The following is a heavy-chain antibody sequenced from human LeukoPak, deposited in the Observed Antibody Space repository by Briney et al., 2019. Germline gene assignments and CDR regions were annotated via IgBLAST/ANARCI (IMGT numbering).Heavy chain of an antibody. V-gene: IGHV3-30*18. Sequence: GGSLRLSCAASGFTFSSSGMERVRQAPGKGLERVAVISNDGSRKFYADSVKGRFIISRDNSKNTVHLQMNSLRGEDTAVYFCAKWNRGWFADHWGQGTLLTVSS. J-gene: IGHJ4*02. CDR2: ISNDGSRK. CDR3: AKWNRGWFADH. D-gene: IGHD6-19*01. CDR1: GFTFSSSG.